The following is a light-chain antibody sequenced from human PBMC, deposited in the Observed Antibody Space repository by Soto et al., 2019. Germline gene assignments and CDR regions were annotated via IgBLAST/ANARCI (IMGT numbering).Light chain of an antibody. CDR3: QQYNNYPR. CDR2: DAS. J-gene: IGKJ1*01. CDR1: QSINNW. V-gene: IGKV1-5*01. Sequence: DIQMTQSPSTLSASVGDRVTITCRASQSINNWLAWYQQKPGKAPKLLIYDASSLESGVPSRFSGSGSGTKFTLTISSLQPDDFATYYCQQYNNYPRFGQGTKVEIK.